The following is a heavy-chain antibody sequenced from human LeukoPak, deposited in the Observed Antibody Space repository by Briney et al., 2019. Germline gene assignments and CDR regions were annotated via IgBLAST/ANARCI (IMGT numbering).Heavy chain of an antibody. D-gene: IGHD1-26*01. Sequence: SVKVSCKASGGTFSSYAISWVRQAPGQGLEWMGRIIPILGIANYAQKFQGRVTITADKSTSTAYMELSSLRSEDTAVYYCARGSVELCMDVWGQGTTVTVSS. CDR1: GGTFSSYA. CDR3: ARGSVELCMDV. J-gene: IGHJ6*02. CDR2: IIPILGIA. V-gene: IGHV1-69*04.